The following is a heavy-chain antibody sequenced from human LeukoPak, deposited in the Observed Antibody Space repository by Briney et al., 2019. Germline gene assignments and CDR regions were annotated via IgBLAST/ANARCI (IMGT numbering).Heavy chain of an antibody. V-gene: IGHV4-30-4*08. CDR1: GGSISSGDYY. D-gene: IGHD1-26*01. J-gene: IGHJ4*02. Sequence: SETLSLTCTVSGGSISSGDYYWSWIRQPPGKGLEWIGYIYYSGSTYYNPSLKSRVTISVDTSKKQFCLKLSSVIAADTAVYYCAGGGELLPQNDYWGQGTLVTVSS. CDR2: IYYSGST. CDR3: AGGGELLPQNDY.